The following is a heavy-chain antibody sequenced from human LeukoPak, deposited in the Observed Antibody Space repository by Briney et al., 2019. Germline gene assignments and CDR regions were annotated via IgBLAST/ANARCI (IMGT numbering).Heavy chain of an antibody. CDR3: ARASITMVRGNWFDP. CDR1: GYTFTSYA. J-gene: IGHJ5*02. D-gene: IGHD3-10*01. Sequence: GASVKVSCKASGYTFTSYAMHWVRQAPGQRLEWMGWINAGNGNTKCSQKFQGRVTITRDTSASTAYMELSSLRSEDTAVYYCARASITMVRGNWFDPWGQGTLVTVSS. V-gene: IGHV1-3*01. CDR2: INAGNGNT.